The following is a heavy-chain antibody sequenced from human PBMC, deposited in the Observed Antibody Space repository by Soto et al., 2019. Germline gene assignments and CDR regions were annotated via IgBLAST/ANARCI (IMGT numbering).Heavy chain of an antibody. CDR1: SDSLTITSHY. D-gene: IGHD3-10*01. CDR3: SRHSGSYYRMYNWFDP. J-gene: IGHJ5*02. Sequence: SETLSLTCVVSSDSLTITSHYWGWVRQPPGKGLEWIGNVYYSGSLYYNPSLKGRATISLDTSKNHLTLTLTSVTAADTAVYYCSRHSGSYYRMYNWFDPWGQGTLVTVSS. V-gene: IGHV4-39*01. CDR2: VYYSGSL.